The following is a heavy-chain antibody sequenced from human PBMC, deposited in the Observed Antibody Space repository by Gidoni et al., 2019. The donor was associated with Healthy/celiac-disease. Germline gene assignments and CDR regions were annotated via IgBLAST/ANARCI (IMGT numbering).Heavy chain of an antibody. D-gene: IGHD3-9*01. CDR1: GYTFTSYG. CDR2: ISAYNGNK. V-gene: IGHV1-18*01. CDR3: ARGPYYDILTGYIDFDY. J-gene: IGHJ4*02. Sequence: QVQLVQSGAEVKKPGASVKVSCKASGYTFTSYGISWVRQAPGQGLEWMGWISAYNGNKNYAQKLQGRVTMTTDTSTSTAYMELRSLRSDDTAVYYCARGPYYDILTGYIDFDYWGQGTLVTVSS.